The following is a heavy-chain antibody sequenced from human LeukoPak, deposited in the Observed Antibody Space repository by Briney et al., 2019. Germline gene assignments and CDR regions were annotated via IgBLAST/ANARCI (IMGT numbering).Heavy chain of an antibody. CDR3: ARQPVGAYYYGSAGFDY. Sequence: GGSLRLSCAASGFTFSSYSMNWVRQAPGKGLEWVSYISSSSSTIYYADSVKGRFTISRDNAKNSLYLQMNSLRAEDTAVYYCARQPVGAYYYGSAGFDYWGQGTLVTVSS. J-gene: IGHJ4*02. CDR1: GFTFSSYS. D-gene: IGHD3-10*01. CDR2: ISSSSSTI. V-gene: IGHV3-48*01.